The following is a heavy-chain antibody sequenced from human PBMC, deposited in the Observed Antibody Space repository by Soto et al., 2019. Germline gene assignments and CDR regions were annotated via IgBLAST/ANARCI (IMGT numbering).Heavy chain of an antibody. V-gene: IGHV1-69*02. CDR3: AHRGALYYFDY. J-gene: IGHJ4*02. CDR2: IIPILGIA. CDR1: GGTFSSYT. D-gene: IGHD3-10*01. Sequence: QVQLVQSGAEVKKPGSSVKVSCKASGGTFSSYTISWVHRAPGKGLEWMGRIIPILGIANYAQKFQGRVTITADKSTSTAYMELSSLRSEDTAVYYCAHRGALYYFDYWGQGTLVTVSS.